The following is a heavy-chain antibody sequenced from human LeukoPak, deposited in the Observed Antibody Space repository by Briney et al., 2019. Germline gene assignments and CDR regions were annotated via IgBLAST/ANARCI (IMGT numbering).Heavy chain of an antibody. Sequence: GGSQRLSCAASGFTFSSYGMHWVRQAPGKGLEWVAVISYDGSNKYYADSVKGRFTISRDNSKNTLYLQMNSLRAEDTAVYYCAKGRGYYLAYWGQGTLVTVSS. V-gene: IGHV3-30*18. CDR2: ISYDGSNK. D-gene: IGHD3-22*01. CDR1: GFTFSSYG. J-gene: IGHJ4*02. CDR3: AKGRGYYLAY.